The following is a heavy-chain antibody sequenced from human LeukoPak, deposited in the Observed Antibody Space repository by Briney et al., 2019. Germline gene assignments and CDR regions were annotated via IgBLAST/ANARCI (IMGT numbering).Heavy chain of an antibody. J-gene: IGHJ5*02. D-gene: IGHD1-1*01. V-gene: IGHV4-34*01. CDR3: ARELERGFDP. CDR1: GGSFSSYY. Sequence: SETLSLTCAVYGGSFSSYYWSWIRQPPGEGLEWIGEINHSGSTNYNPSLKSRVTISIDTSKNQFSLKLSSVTAADTAVYYCARELERGFDPWGQGTLVTVSS. CDR2: INHSGST.